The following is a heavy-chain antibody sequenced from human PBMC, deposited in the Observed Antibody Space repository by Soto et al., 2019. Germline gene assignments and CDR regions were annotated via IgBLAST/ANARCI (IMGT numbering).Heavy chain of an antibody. J-gene: IGHJ6*02. CDR1: GFTFSNAW. CDR3: TASRPLIPGIAVAGTVDYYYYYYGMDV. D-gene: IGHD6-19*01. CDR2: IKSKTDGGTT. Sequence: GGSLRLSCAASGFTFSNAWMNWVRQAPGKGLEWVGRIKSKTDGGTTDYAAPVKGRFTISRDDSKNTPYLQMNSLKTEDTAVYYCTASRPLIPGIAVAGTVDYYYYYYGMDVWGQGTTVTVSS. V-gene: IGHV3-15*07.